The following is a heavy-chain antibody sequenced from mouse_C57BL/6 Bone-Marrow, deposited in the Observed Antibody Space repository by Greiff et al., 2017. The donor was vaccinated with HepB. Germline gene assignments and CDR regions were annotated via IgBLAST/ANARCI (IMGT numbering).Heavy chain of an antibody. D-gene: IGHD1-1*01. Sequence: VQLQQPGAELVKPGASVKLSCKASGYTFTSYWMQWVKQRPGQGLEWIGEIDPSDSYTNYNQKFKGKATLTVDTSSSPAYMQLSSLTSEDSAVYYCAREEHYYGSSYEAMDYWGQGTSVTVSS. V-gene: IGHV1-50*01. J-gene: IGHJ4*01. CDR1: GYTFTSYW. CDR2: IDPSDSYT. CDR3: AREEHYYGSSYEAMDY.